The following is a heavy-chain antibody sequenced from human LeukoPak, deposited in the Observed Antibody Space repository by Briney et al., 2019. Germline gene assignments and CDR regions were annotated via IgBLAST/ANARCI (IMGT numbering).Heavy chain of an antibody. J-gene: IGHJ5*02. V-gene: IGHV3-33*06. D-gene: IGHD3-3*01. Sequence: PGGSLRLSCAASRFTFSYYTMHWVRQAPGKGLEWVAVIWYDGSNKYYADSVKGRFTISRDNSKNTLYLQMNSLRAEDTAVYYCAKGGFSRLENTIFGVRNWFDPWGQGTLVTVSS. CDR3: AKGGFSRLENTIFGVRNWFDP. CDR2: IWYDGSNK. CDR1: RFTFSYYT.